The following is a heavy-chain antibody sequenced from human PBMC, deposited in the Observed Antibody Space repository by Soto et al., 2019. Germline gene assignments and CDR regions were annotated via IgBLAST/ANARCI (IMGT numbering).Heavy chain of an antibody. V-gene: IGHV3-30-3*01. D-gene: IGHD3-3*01. J-gene: IGHJ4*02. CDR3: VRGHLYDFCTGAYFDV. Sequence: QVRLVESGGGVVQPGRSLRLCCAASGFTLSAYAVHWVRQAPGKGLETVALISHDGNTKNYTGSVNGRFSISRDNLKNTVFLQMSSLRADDTAVYYCVRGHLYDFCTGAYFDVWGQGTLVTVST. CDR2: ISHDGNTK. CDR1: GFTLSAYA.